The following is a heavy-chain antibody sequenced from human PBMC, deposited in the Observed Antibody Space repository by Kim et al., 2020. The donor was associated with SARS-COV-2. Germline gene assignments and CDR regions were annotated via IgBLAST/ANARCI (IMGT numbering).Heavy chain of an antibody. CDR1: GGTFSSYA. V-gene: IGHV1-69*13. D-gene: IGHD3-10*01. Sequence: SVKVSCKASGGTFSSYAISWVRQAPGQGLEWMGGIIPIFGTANYAQKFQGRVTITADESTSTAYMELSSLRSEDTAVYYCARGGKASYGSGSYYGMDVWGQGTTVTVSS. CDR3: ARGGKASYGSGSYYGMDV. CDR2: IIPIFGTA. J-gene: IGHJ6*02.